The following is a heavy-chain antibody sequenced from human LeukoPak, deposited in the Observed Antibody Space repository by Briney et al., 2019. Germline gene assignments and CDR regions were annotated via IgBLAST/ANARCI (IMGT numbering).Heavy chain of an antibody. CDR1: GFTFSDYY. J-gene: IGHJ6*03. CDR3: ARDREGGKQDFWSCYRYQEYYYMDV. CDR2: ISSSGSTI. V-gene: IGHV3-11*01. Sequence: GGPLRLSCAASGFTFSDYYMSWTRQPPGKGLEWVSYISSSGSTIYYADSVKGRFTISRDNAKNSLYLQMNRQRAEDTAVYCCARDREGGKQDFWSCYRYQEYYYMDVWGKGTTVTLSS. D-gene: IGHD3-3*01.